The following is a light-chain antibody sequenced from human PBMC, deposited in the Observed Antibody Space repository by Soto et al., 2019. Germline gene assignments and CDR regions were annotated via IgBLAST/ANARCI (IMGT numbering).Light chain of an antibody. V-gene: IGKV3-20*01. CDR3: QQYGSSPLLT. CDR1: QSVTGSY. J-gene: IGKJ4*01. CDR2: GAS. Sequence: EIVLTQSPGTLSLSPGERATLSCRASQSVTGSYLAWYQQTAGQAPRLLIYGASSRATGISDRFSGSGSGTDFTLTISRLVPEDVAVYYCQQYGSSPLLTFGGGTKVEIK.